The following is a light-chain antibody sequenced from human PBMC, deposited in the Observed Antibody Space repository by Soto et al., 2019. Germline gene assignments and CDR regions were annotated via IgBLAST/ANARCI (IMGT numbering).Light chain of an antibody. J-gene: IGKJ1*01. CDR2: QAS. Sequence: DIQMTQSPSTLSASVGDRVTITCRAGQSISSWLAWYQQKPGKAPKLLIYQASTLESGVPLRFSGSGSGTEFTLTISSLQPDDFATYFCQQYNSYRTFGQGTKVEIK. V-gene: IGKV1-5*03. CDR3: QQYNSYRT. CDR1: QSISSW.